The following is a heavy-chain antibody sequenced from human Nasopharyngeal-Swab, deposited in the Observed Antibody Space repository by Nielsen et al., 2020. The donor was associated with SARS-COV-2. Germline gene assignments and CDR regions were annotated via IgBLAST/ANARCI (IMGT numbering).Heavy chain of an antibody. CDR2: IYYSGST. CDR3: ARGRAAAVDY. V-gene: IGHV4-39*07. D-gene: IGHD6-13*01. Sequence: RQAPGKGLEWIGSIYYSGSTYYNPSLKSRVIISVDTSKNQFSLKLSSVTAADTAVYYCARGRAAAVDYWGQGTLVTVSS. J-gene: IGHJ4*02.